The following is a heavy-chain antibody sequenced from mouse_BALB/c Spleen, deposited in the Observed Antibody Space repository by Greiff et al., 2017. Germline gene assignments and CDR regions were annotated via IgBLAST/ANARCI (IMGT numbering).Heavy chain of an antibody. D-gene: IGHD2-1*01. CDR1: GYSITSDYA. Sequence: DVKLQESGPGLVKPSQSLSLTCTVTGYSITSDYAWNWIRQFPGNKLEWMGYISYSGSTSYNPSLKSRISITRDTSKNQFFLQLNSVTTEDTATYYCARYGNFYYFDYWGQGTTLTVSS. CDR2: ISYSGST. V-gene: IGHV3-2*02. J-gene: IGHJ2*01. CDR3: ARYGNFYYFDY.